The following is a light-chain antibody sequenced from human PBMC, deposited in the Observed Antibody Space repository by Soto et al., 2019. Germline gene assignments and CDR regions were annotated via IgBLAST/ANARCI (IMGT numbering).Light chain of an antibody. Sequence: DIQMTQSPSSLSASVVDRVTITCQASQDISNYLNWYQQKPGKAPKVLIYDASNLGTGVPSRFSGSGSGTDFTFSISSLQPEYVATYYCQQYDGLPTFGQGTRLEIK. V-gene: IGKV1-33*01. CDR1: QDISNY. CDR2: DAS. CDR3: QQYDGLPT. J-gene: IGKJ5*01.